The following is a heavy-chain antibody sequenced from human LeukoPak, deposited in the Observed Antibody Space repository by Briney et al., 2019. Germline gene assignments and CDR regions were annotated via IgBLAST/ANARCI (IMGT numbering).Heavy chain of an antibody. CDR2: IYYSGST. CDR3: ARVSTYYYYYMDV. D-gene: IGHD2-2*01. Sequence: TLSLTCTVSGGSISSGDYYWSWIRQPPGKGLEWIGYIYYSGSTYYNPSLKSRVTISVDTSKNQFSLKRSSVTAADTAVYYCARVSTYYYYYMDVWGKGTTVTVSS. CDR1: GGSISSGDYY. V-gene: IGHV4-30-4*08. J-gene: IGHJ6*03.